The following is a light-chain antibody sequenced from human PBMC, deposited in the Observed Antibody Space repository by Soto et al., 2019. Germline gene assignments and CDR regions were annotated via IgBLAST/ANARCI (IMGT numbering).Light chain of an antibody. CDR1: SSDVGAYNH. CDR2: EVS. V-gene: IGLV2-14*01. CDR3: TSYTTDITWV. J-gene: IGLJ7*01. Sequence: QSALTQPASVSGSPGQSITISCTGTSSDVGAYNHVSWYQQHPGKAPKLTIFEVSNRPSGVSNRFSGSKSGNTASLTISGLQADDEADYYCTSYTTDITWVFGGGTQLTVL.